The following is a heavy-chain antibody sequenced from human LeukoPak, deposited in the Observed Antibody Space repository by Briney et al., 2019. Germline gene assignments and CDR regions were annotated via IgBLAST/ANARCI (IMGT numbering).Heavy chain of an antibody. D-gene: IGHD5-12*01. Sequence: ASVKVSCKASGYTFTGYYMHWVRQAPGQGLEWMGWINPNRGGTNYAQKFQGRVTMTRDTSISTAYMELSRLRSDDTAVYYCARDRDSGYDFSGDALDYWGQGTLVTVSS. CDR3: ARDRDSGYDFSGDALDY. CDR2: INPNRGGT. CDR1: GYTFTGYY. J-gene: IGHJ4*02. V-gene: IGHV1-2*02.